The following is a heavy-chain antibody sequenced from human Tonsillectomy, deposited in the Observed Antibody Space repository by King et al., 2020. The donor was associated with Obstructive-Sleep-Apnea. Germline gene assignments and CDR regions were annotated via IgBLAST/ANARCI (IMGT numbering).Heavy chain of an antibody. CDR2: IYPGDSDT. D-gene: IGHD2-15*01. J-gene: IGHJ5*01. V-gene: IGHV5-51*01. CDR1: GYRFSSYW. Sequence: VQLVESGAEVKKPGESLKISCKGSGYRFSSYWIAWVRQTPGKGLEWMGIIYPGDSDTKYSPSFEGQVTISADKSTSTAYLQWSSLKTSDTAIYYCARREEGYCSAGTCYTMNWFDSWGQGTLVTVSS. CDR3: ARREEGYCSAGTCYTMNWFDS.